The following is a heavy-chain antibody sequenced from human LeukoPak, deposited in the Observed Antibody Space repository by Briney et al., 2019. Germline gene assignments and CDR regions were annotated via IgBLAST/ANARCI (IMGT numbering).Heavy chain of an antibody. V-gene: IGHV1-46*01. J-gene: IGHJ6*02. CDR3: ARDAGSGGSCCYGMDV. D-gene: IGHD2-15*01. CDR2: INPSGGST. Sequence: ASVKVSCKASGYTFTSYYMHWVRRAPGQGLEWLGIINPSGGSTSYAQKFQGRVTMTRDTSTSTVYMELSSLRSEDTAVYYCARDAGSGGSCCYGMDVWGQGTTVTVSS. CDR1: GYTFTSYY.